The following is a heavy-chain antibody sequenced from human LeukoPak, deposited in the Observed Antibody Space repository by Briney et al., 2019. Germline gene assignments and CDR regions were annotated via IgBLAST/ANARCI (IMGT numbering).Heavy chain of an antibody. J-gene: IGHJ4*02. CDR3: ARGGDSSGYYSSQGDY. V-gene: IGHV1-2*02. D-gene: IGHD3-22*01. CDR1: GYTFTGYY. CDR2: INPNSGGT. Sequence: ASVKVSCKASGYTFTGYYMHWVRQAPRQGLEWMGWINPNSGGTNYAQRFQGRVTMTRDTSISTAYIELNRLRSDDTAVYYCARGGDSSGYYSSQGDYWGQGTLVTVSS.